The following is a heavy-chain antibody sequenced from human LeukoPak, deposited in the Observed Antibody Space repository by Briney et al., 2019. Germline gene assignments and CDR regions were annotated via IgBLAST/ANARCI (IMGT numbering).Heavy chain of an antibody. D-gene: IGHD6-13*01. CDR2: ISSNGGST. V-gene: IGHV3-64*01. Sequence: GGSLRLSCAASGFTFSSYAMHWVRQAPRKGMEYVSDISSNGGSTYYARSVKGRLTISRYNSKNTLYLQMGSLRAEDMGVYYCARVGIAAAGSFDYWGQGTLVTVSS. CDR3: ARVGIAAAGSFDY. J-gene: IGHJ4*02. CDR1: GFTFSSYA.